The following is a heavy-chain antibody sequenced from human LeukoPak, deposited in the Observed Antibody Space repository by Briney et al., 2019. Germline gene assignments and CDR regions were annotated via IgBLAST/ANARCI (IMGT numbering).Heavy chain of an antibody. CDR3: ARVLPQGPYYYHGMDV. Sequence: ASVKVSCKASGYTFTNYGIVWVRQAPGQGLEWMGWISPYNGNTNYADKPQDRVTMTTDTSTSTAYMELRSLRSDDTAVYYCARVLPQGPYYYHGMDVWGQGTTVTVSS. V-gene: IGHV1-18*01. CDR2: ISPYNGNT. J-gene: IGHJ6*02. D-gene: IGHD5-18*01. CDR1: GYTFTNYG.